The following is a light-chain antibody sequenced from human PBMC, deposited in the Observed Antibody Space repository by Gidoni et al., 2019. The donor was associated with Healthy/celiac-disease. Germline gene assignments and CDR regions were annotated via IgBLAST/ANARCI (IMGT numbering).Light chain of an antibody. CDR3: QQYGSSLYT. V-gene: IGKV3-20*01. J-gene: IGKJ2*01. CDR1: QSVSSSY. Sequence: EVVLTQSPGTLSLSPGERATLPCSASQSVSSSYLACYQQKPGQAPRLLLYGASSRATGIPDRFRGSGSGTDFSLTISRLEPDDFAVYYCQQYGSSLYTFGHGTKLEIK. CDR2: GAS.